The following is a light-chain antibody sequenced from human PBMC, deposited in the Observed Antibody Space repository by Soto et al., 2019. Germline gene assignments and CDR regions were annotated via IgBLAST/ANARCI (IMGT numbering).Light chain of an antibody. Sequence: QSVLTQPPSASGTPGQRVTLSCSGSSSNIGSNTVNWYQQLPGTAPKLLIYSNNRRPSGVPDRFSGSKSGTSASLAIGGLEAGDEADYYCAAWDDSVNGPVFGGGTQLTVL. V-gene: IGLV1-44*01. J-gene: IGLJ2*01. CDR3: AAWDDSVNGPV. CDR2: SNN. CDR1: SSNIGSNT.